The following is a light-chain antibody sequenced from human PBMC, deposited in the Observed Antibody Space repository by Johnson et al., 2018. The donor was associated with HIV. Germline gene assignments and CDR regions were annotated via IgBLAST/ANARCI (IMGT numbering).Light chain of an antibody. CDR2: DNN. J-gene: IGLJ1*01. V-gene: IGLV1-51*01. CDR1: SSNIGSNF. CDR3: GTWDSRLRNV. Sequence: QPVLTQPPSVSAAPGQKVTISCSGSSSNIGSNFVSWYQQLPGKAPKLLIYDNNKRPLGIPDRFSGSKSGTSATLGITGLQTGDEADYYCGTWDSRLRNVFGTGTKVTVL.